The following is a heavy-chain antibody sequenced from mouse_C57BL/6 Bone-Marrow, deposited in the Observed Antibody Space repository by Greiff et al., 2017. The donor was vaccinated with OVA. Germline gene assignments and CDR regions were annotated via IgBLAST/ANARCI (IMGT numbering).Heavy chain of an antibody. CDR1: GFTFSDYG. Sequence: DVMLVESGGGLVQPGGSLKLSCAASGFTFSDYGMAWVRQAPRKGPEGVAFISNLAYSIYYADTVTGRFTISRENAKNTLDLEMSSLRSEDTAMYYCARGSSYNYAMDYWGQGTSVTVSS. D-gene: IGHD1-1*01. CDR2: ISNLAYSI. V-gene: IGHV5-15*01. CDR3: ARGSSYNYAMDY. J-gene: IGHJ4*01.